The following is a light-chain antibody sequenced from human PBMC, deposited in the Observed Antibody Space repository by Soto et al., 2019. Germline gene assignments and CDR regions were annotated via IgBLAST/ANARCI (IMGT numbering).Light chain of an antibody. CDR1: QTVSSY. J-gene: IGKJ5*01. CDR2: DAS. CDR3: QQRSSWPPT. V-gene: IGKV3-11*01. Sequence: EIVLTQSPATLSLSPGERATLSCRASQTVSSYLAWYQQKPGQAPRLLIYDASNRATGIPARFSGSGSGTDFTLTISSLEPGDFAVYYCQQRSSWPPTFGQGTRLEIK.